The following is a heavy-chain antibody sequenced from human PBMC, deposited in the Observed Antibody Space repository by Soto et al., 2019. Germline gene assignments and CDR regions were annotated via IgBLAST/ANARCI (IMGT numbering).Heavy chain of an antibody. Sequence: ESGGGLVKPGGSLRLSCAASGFTFSSYSMNWVRQAPGKGLEWVSSISSSRSYIYYADSVKGRLPISRDNAKNSLYLQMNSLRAEDTAVYYRARDRGYGVEAFDIWGQGTMVTVSS. CDR2: ISSSRSYI. CDR1: GFTFSSYS. J-gene: IGHJ3*02. V-gene: IGHV3-21*01. CDR3: ARDRGYGVEAFDI. D-gene: IGHD3-22*01.